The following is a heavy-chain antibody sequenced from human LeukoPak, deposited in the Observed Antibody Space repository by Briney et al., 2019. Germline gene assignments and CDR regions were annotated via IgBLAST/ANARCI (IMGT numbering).Heavy chain of an antibody. CDR2: IIPILGIA. Sequence: SVKVSCKASGGTFSSYAISWVRQAPGQGLEWMGRIIPILGIANYAQKFQGRVTITADKSTSTAYMELSSLRSEDTAVYYCARDLTGDYYGSGSPYSRDWGQGTLVTVSS. CDR3: ARDLTGDYYGSGSPYSRD. V-gene: IGHV1-69*04. J-gene: IGHJ4*02. CDR1: GGTFSSYA. D-gene: IGHD3-10*01.